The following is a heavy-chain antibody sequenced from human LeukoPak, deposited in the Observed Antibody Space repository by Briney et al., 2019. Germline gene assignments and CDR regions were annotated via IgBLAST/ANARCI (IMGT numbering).Heavy chain of an antibody. CDR2: IYYSGSA. Sequence: SETLSLTCTVSGGSISSHYWSWIRQPPGKGLEWIGYIYYSGSANYNPSLKSRVTISVDTSKNQFSLKLSSVTAADTAVYYRARDWGIAGTDYWGQGTLVTVSS. CDR1: GGSISSHY. J-gene: IGHJ4*02. CDR3: ARDWGIAGTDY. V-gene: IGHV4-59*11. D-gene: IGHD6-13*01.